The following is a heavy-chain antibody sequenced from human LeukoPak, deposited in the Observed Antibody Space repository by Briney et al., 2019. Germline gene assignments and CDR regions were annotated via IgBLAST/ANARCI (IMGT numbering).Heavy chain of an antibody. CDR2: ISYDGSNK. D-gene: IGHD5-12*01. Sequence: GGSLRLSCAASGFTFSSYGMHWVRQAPGKGLEWVAVISYDGSNKYYVDSVKGRFTISRDNSKNTLYLQMNSLRAKDTAVYYCARVRKYSGYYSWYFDLWGRGTLVTVSS. CDR1: GFTFSSYG. CDR3: ARVRKYSGYYSWYFDL. J-gene: IGHJ2*01. V-gene: IGHV3-30*03.